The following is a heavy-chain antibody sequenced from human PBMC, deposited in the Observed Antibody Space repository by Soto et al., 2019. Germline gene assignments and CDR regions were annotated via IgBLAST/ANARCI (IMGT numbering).Heavy chain of an antibody. CDR1: GYSISSGYY. J-gene: IGHJ1*01. D-gene: IGHD2-2*01. CDR3: AVGYCSSTTCSREYFQH. Sequence: PSETLSLTCAVSGYSISSGYYWGWIRQPPGKGLEWIGTIYHSGSTFHNPSLKSRVTISVDTSKNQFSLRLRSVTAEDTAVYYCAVGYCSSTTCSREYFQHWGQGTLVTVSS. CDR2: IYHSGST. V-gene: IGHV4-38-2*01.